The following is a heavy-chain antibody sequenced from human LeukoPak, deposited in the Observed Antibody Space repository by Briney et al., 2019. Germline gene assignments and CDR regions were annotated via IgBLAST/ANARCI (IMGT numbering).Heavy chain of an antibody. J-gene: IGHJ3*02. V-gene: IGHV3-23*01. Sequence: GGSLRLSCAASGFTFSSYAMSWVRQAPGKGLEWVSAISGSGGSTYYADSVKGRFTIYRDNSKNTLYLQMNSLRAEDTAVYYCANYRLWFGELSDAFDIWGQGTMVTVSS. CDR3: ANYRLWFGELSDAFDI. CDR1: GFTFSSYA. D-gene: IGHD3-10*01. CDR2: ISGSGGST.